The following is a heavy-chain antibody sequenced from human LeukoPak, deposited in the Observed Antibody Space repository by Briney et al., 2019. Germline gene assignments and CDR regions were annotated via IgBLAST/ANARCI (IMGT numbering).Heavy chain of an antibody. D-gene: IGHD6-13*01. CDR2: ISGSGGST. Sequence: PGGSLRLSCAASGFTFSSYAMSWVRQAPGKGLEWVSAISGSGGSTYYADSVKGRFTISRDNSKNTLYLQMNSLRAEDTAMYYCARESGIRSSWPLDWGQGTLVTVSS. J-gene: IGHJ4*02. CDR1: GFTFSSYA. V-gene: IGHV3-23*01. CDR3: ARESGIRSSWPLD.